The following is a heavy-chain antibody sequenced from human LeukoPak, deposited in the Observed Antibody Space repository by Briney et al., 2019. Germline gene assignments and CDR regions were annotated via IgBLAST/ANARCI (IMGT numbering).Heavy chain of an antibody. CDR2: THFSGSS. Sequence: SETLSLTCSVSGNSIGRHYWTWIRQPPGKGLEWIGYTHFSGSSNYNPSLKSRATTSLYRAKNQISLTLTSVTAADTAVYFCARAKAAGSYDFWGQGTLVTVSS. J-gene: IGHJ4*02. D-gene: IGHD6-13*01. V-gene: IGHV4-59*11. CDR1: GNSIGRHY. CDR3: ARAKAAGSYDF.